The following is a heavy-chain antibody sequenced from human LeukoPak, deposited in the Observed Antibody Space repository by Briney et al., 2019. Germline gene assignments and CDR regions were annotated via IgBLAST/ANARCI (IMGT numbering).Heavy chain of an antibody. CDR3: TRARYFDY. CDR1: GGSISGYY. D-gene: IGHD3-9*01. V-gene: IGHV4-59*01. CDR2: VLNSGAT. Sequence: PSETLSLTCTVSGGSISGYYWSWIRQPPGKGLEWIGYVLNSGATNYNPSLKSRLTTSVDTSKNQFSLKLSSVTAADTAVYYCTRARYFDYWGQGTLVTVSS. J-gene: IGHJ4*02.